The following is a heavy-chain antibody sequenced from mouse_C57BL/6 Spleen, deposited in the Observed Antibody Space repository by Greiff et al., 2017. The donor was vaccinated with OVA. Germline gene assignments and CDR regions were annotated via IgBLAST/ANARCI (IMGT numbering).Heavy chain of an antibody. CDR2: INPYNGDT. Sequence: VQLQQSGPELVKPGDSVKISCKASGYSFTGYFMNWVMQSHGKSLEWIGRINPYNGDTFYNQKFKGKATLTVDKSSSTAHMELRSLTSEDAAVYYCARVYGCSLWLAYWGQGTMVTVSA. J-gene: IGHJ3*01. CDR3: ARVYGCSLWLAY. CDR1: GYSFTGYF. V-gene: IGHV1-20*01. D-gene: IGHD1-1*01.